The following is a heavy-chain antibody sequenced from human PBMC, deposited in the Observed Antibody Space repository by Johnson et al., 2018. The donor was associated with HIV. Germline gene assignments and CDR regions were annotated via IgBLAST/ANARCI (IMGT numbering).Heavy chain of an antibody. CDR3: AKFEGFITVNRVVGDAFDI. Sequence: VQLVESGGGLVQPGRSLRLSCAASGFTFDDYAMHWVRQAPGKGLEWVSGISWNSGSIGYADSVKGRFTISRDNAKNSLYLQMNSLRAEDTALYYCAKFEGFITVNRVVGDAFDIWGQGTMVSVSS. CDR1: GFTFDDYA. V-gene: IGHV3-9*01. J-gene: IGHJ3*02. D-gene: IGHD3-10*01. CDR2: ISWNSGSI.